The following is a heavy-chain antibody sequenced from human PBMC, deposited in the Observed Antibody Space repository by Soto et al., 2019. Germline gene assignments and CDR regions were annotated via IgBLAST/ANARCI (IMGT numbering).Heavy chain of an antibody. V-gene: IGHV1-69*13. D-gene: IGHD1-26*01. J-gene: IGHJ3*02. CDR3: VRSLVGATPSDAFDI. CDR1: GGTFSSYA. Sequence: ASVKVSCKASGGTFSSYAISWVRQAPGQGLEWMGGIIPIFGTANYAQKFQGRVTITADESTSTAYMELSSLRSEDTAVYYCVRSLVGATPSDAFDIWGQGTMVTVSS. CDR2: IIPIFGTA.